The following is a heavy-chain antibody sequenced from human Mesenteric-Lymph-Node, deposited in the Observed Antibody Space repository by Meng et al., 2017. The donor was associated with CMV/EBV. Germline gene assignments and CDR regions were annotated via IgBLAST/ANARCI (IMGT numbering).Heavy chain of an antibody. V-gene: IGHV4-39*07. CDR2: IYYSGST. CDR3: ARAFGIVDRGMVFHYYGMDV. J-gene: IGHJ6*02. Sequence: SETLSLTCTVSGGSISSSSYYWGWIRQPPGKGLEWIGSIYYSGSTYYNPSLKSRVTISVDTSKNQFSLKLSSVTAADTAVYYCARAFGIVDRGMVFHYYGMDVWGQGTTVTVSS. D-gene: IGHD1-26*01. CDR1: GGSISSSSYY.